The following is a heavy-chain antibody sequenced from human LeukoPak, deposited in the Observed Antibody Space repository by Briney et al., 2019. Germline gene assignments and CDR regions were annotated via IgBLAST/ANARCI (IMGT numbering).Heavy chain of an antibody. D-gene: IGHD2-2*01. CDR1: GFMFAEYA. Sequence: GGYLRLSCAAPGFMFAEYAMHWVRQAPGEGRKWVSLISGDGGTTYHVDSVKGRFTISRDNSKNSLYLQMNSLRSEDTALYYCAKDLTVVGSAWFDPWGQGTLVTVSS. V-gene: IGHV3-43*02. CDR2: ISGDGGTT. J-gene: IGHJ5*02. CDR3: AKDLTVVGSAWFDP.